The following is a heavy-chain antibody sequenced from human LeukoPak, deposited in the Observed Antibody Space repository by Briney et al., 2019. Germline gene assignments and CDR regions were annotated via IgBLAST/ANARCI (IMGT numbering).Heavy chain of an antibody. Sequence: SETLSLTCAVYGGSFNDYYWSWIRQPPGKGLEWIGEINHSGSTNYNPSLKSRVTISVDTSKNQFSLKLSSVTAADTAVYYCVAAAGGYYYYYMDVWGKGTTVTVSS. CDR2: INHSGST. CDR1: GGSFNDYY. CDR3: VAAAGGYYYYYMDV. J-gene: IGHJ6*03. V-gene: IGHV4-34*01. D-gene: IGHD6-13*01.